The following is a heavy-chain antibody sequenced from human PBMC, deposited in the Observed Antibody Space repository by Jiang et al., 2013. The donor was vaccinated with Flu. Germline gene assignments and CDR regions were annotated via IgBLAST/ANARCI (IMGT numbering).Heavy chain of an antibody. CDR1: GFTVSSNY. Sequence: VQLVESGGGLVQPGGSLRLSCAASGFTVSSNYMSWVRQAPGKGLEWVSVIYSGGSTYYADSVKGRFTISRDNSKNTLYLQMNSLRAEDTAVYYCARDAVGAKLLWFDWGQGTLVTVSS. CDR3: ARDAVGAKLLWFD. V-gene: IGHV3-66*01. CDR2: IYSGGST. J-gene: IGHJ4*02. D-gene: IGHD3-10*01.